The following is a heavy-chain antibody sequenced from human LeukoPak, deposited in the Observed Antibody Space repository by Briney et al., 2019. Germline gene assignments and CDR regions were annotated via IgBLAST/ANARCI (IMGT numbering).Heavy chain of an antibody. CDR3: ARIKTGTTAYYYYYMDV. D-gene: IGHD1-7*01. V-gene: IGHV5-51*01. CDR2: IYPGDSDT. J-gene: IGHJ6*03. CDR1: GYSFTSYW. Sequence: GESLKISCKGSGYSFTSYWIGWVRQMPGKGLEWMGIIYPGDSDTRYSPSFQGQVTISADKSISTAYLQLSSLKASDTAMYYCARIKTGTTAYYYYYMDVWGKGTTVTVSS.